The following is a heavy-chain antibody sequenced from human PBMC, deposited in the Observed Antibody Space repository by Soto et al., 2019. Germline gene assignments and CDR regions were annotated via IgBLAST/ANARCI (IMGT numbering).Heavy chain of an antibody. CDR2: IYYSGTT. Sequence: SETLSLTCTVSGGSISSGDSYWSWIRQSPGKGLEWIGYIYYSGTTFYNPSLVSRLTISVDTSKNQFSLKLYSVTAADTAVYYCAREGAPPYSYYYGTDVWGQGTTVTVSS. CDR3: AREGAPPYSYYYGTDV. J-gene: IGHJ6*02. V-gene: IGHV4-30-4*01. CDR1: GGSISSGDSY. D-gene: IGHD3-16*01.